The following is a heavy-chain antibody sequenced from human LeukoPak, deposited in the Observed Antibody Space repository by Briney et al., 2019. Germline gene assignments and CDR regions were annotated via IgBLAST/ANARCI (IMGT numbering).Heavy chain of an antibody. D-gene: IGHD1-26*01. CDR2: IYYSGST. CDR3: ARNSYSGSYLR. CDR1: GGSISSSSYY. Sequence: SETLSLTCTVSGGSISSSSYYWGWIRQPPGKGLEWIGSIYYSGSTYYNPSLKSRVTISVDTSKNQFSLKLSSVTAADTAVYYCARNSYSGSYLRWGQGTLVTVSS. V-gene: IGHV4-39*07. J-gene: IGHJ4*02.